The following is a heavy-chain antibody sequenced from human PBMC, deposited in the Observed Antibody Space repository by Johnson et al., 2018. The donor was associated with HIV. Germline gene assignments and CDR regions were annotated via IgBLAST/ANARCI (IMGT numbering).Heavy chain of an antibody. J-gene: IGHJ3*02. CDR2: ISYDGSNK. Sequence: VESGGGLVQPGGSMRLSCAASAFTFSRYAMHWVRQAPGKGLEWVAFISYDGSNKYFADSVKGRFTISRDNSKNTLYLQMSSLRAEDTAVYYCARETNMPGAAGDAFDIWGQGTMVTVSS. D-gene: IGHD6-25*01. CDR3: ARETNMPGAAGDAFDI. CDR1: AFTFSRYA. V-gene: IGHV3-30*04.